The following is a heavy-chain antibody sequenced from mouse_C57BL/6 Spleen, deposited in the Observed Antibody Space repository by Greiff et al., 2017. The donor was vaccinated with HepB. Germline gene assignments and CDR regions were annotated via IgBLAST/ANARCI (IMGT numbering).Heavy chain of an antibody. J-gene: IGHJ2*01. CDR1: GYSITSGYY. D-gene: IGHD1-1*01. CDR2: ISNDGSN. V-gene: IGHV3-6*01. Sequence: EVQLQESGPGLVKPSQSLSLTCSVTGYSITSGYYWNWIRQFPGNKLEWMGYISNDGSNNYNPSLKNRISITRDTSKNQFFLKLNSVTTEDTATYYCARETYGSSYFDYWGQGTTLTVSS. CDR3: ARETYGSSYFDY.